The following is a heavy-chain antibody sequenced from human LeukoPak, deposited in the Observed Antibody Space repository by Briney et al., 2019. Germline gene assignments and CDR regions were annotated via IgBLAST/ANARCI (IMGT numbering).Heavy chain of an antibody. V-gene: IGHV3-23*01. CDR2: ISGSDSRT. Sequence: PGGSLGLSCTASGFTFSSYAMTWVRQAPGKGLEWVSAISGSDSRTYYADSVKGRFTISRDNSKNTLYLQMNSLRAEDTAVYYCAKGHHYGSGSYWVWGQGTLVTVSS. CDR3: AKGHHYGSGSYWV. D-gene: IGHD3-10*01. J-gene: IGHJ4*02. CDR1: GFTFSSYA.